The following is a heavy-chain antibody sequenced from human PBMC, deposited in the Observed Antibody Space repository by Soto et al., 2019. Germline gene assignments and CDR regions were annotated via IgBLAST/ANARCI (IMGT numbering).Heavy chain of an antibody. J-gene: IGHJ6*02. CDR3: ARETLSYGSALDV. D-gene: IGHD3-16*01. CDR2: ITWNGANT. V-gene: IGHV3-43*01. Sequence: PGGSLRLSCAASGFRFDEYNIHWVRQAPGKGLEWVSLITWNGANTYYADSVKGRFTISRDGTTKSASLQMTSLKREDTGLYYCARETLSYGSALDVWGQGTTVTVSS. CDR1: GFRFDEYN.